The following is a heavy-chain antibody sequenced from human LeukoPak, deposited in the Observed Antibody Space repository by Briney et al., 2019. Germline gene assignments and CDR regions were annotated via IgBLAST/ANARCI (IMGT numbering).Heavy chain of an antibody. CDR3: GKVGDDDCFYI. CDR2: LYVSGST. CDR1: GYSISGGYY. V-gene: IGHV4-38-2*02. Sequence: SETLSLTCTVSGYSISGGYYWGWIRQPPGKGLEWIGSLYVSGSTHYKASLKSRVSILLDTSKNEFSLKLTSVTAADTAVYYFGKVGDDDCFYIWGQGTMVTVSS. D-gene: IGHD2-21*01. J-gene: IGHJ3*02.